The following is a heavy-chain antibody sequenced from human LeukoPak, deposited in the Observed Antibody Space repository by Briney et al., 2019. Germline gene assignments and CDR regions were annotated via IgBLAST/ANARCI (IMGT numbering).Heavy chain of an antibody. J-gene: IGHJ4*02. V-gene: IGHV4-59*01. CDR2: IYNSGST. D-gene: IGHD3-3*01. Sequence: PSETLSLTCTVSGGSISIYYWSWVRQPPGRGLEWIGYIYNSGSTYYNPSLKSRVTISVDTSRNQFSLRLTSVTAADAAVYYCASGDFWSGIDYWGQGTLVTVSS. CDR1: GGSISIYY. CDR3: ASGDFWSGIDY.